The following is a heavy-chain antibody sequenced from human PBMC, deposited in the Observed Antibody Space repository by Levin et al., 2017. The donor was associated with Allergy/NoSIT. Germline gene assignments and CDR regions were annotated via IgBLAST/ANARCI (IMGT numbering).Heavy chain of an antibody. D-gene: IGHD2-21*01. J-gene: IGHJ6*02. CDR1: GGSISSGGYS. CDR2: IYHSGST. Sequence: NTSETLSLTCAVSGGSISSGGYSWSWIRQPPGKGLEWIGYIYHSGSTYYNPSLKSRVTISVDRSKNQFSLKLSSVTAADTAVYYCASIDSRYYYGMDVWGQGTTVTVSS. V-gene: IGHV4-30-2*01. CDR3: ASIDSRYYYGMDV.